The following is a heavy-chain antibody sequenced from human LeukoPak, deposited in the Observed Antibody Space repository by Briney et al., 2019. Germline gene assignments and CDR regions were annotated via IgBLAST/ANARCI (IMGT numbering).Heavy chain of an antibody. V-gene: IGHV4-34*01. CDR2: INHSGST. CDR3: ASPSGPPDY. CDR1: GGAFSGYY. Sequence: SETLSLTCAVYGGAFSGYYWSWIRQPPGKGLEWIGEINHSGSTNYNPSLKSRVTISVDTSKNQFSLKLSSVTAADTAVYYCASPSGPPDYWGQGTLVTVSS. J-gene: IGHJ4*02.